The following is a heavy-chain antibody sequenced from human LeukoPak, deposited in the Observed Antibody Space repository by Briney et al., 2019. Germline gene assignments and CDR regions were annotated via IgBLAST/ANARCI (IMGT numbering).Heavy chain of an antibody. CDR1: GFTFSDYY. CDR2: ISSSGSTI. Sequence: TGGSLSLSCAASGFTFSDYYMSWIRQAPGKGLEWVTYISSSGSTIYYADSVKGRFTISRDNSKNTLYLQMNSLRAEDTAVYYCARAPMVSLHFDYWGQGTLVTVSS. V-gene: IGHV3-11*01. CDR3: ARAPMVSLHFDY. J-gene: IGHJ4*02. D-gene: IGHD2-8*01.